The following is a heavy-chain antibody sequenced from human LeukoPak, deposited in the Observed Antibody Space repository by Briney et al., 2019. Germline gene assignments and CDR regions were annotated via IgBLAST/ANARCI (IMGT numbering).Heavy chain of an antibody. J-gene: IGHJ4*02. CDR1: GFTFSGSA. V-gene: IGHV3-73*01. CDR2: IRSKANSYAT. Sequence: GGSLRLSCAASGFTFSGSAMHWVRQASGKGLERVGRIRSKANSYATAYAASVKGRFTISRDDSKNTAYLQMNSLKTEDTAVYYCTSSSYGDSPTDYWGQGTLVTVSS. D-gene: IGHD4-17*01. CDR3: TSSSYGDSPTDY.